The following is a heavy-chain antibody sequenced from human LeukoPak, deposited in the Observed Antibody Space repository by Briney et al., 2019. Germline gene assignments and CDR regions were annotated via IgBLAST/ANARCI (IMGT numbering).Heavy chain of an antibody. CDR1: GYTFTGYY. J-gene: IGHJ5*02. Sequence: ASVKVSCKASGYTFTGYYIHWVRQAPGQGLEWMGWINPNSGGTNFAQKFQGRVNITRDTSISTAYMELSRLRSDDTAVYYCARDSPELNWFDPWGQGTLVTVSS. CDR3: ARDSPELNWFDP. D-gene: IGHD1-14*01. V-gene: IGHV1-2*02. CDR2: INPNSGGT.